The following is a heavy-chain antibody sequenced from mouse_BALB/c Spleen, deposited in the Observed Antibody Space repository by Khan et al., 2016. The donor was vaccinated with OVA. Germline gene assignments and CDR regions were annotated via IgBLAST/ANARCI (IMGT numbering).Heavy chain of an antibody. D-gene: IGHD2-4*01. CDR3: ARYDYDYDGAFAY. CDR1: GDSITSGY. J-gene: IGHJ3*01. V-gene: IGHV3-8*02. Sequence: EVQVVESGPSLVKPSQTLSLTCSVTGDSITSGYWNWIRKFPGNKLEYMGYISYSGSTYYNPSLKSRISITRDTSKNQYYLQLNSVTTEDTATYYCARYDYDYDGAFAYWGQGTLVTVSA. CDR2: ISYSGST.